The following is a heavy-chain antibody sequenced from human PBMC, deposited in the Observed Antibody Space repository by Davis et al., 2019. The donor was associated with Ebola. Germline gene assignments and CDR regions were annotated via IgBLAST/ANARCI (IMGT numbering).Heavy chain of an antibody. CDR2: ISGDGGST. CDR1: GFTFDNYA. CDR3: AKGDILTGYYNFYYYGMDV. V-gene: IGHV3-43*02. J-gene: IGHJ6*02. D-gene: IGHD3-9*01. Sequence: GGSLRLSCAASGFTFDNYAMHWVRHAPGKGLEWVSLISGDGGSTYYADSVKGRFTISRDNSKNSLYLQMNSLRTEDTALYYCAKGDILTGYYNFYYYGMDVWGQGTTVTVSS.